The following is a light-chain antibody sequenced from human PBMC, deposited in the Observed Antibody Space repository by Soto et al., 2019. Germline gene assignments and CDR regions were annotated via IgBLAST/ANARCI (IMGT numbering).Light chain of an antibody. V-gene: IGKV3-11*01. J-gene: IGKJ1*01. CDR3: QQRSNWPPT. CDR2: DAS. CDR1: QSVSSY. Sequence: EIVLTQSPATLSLSPGERATLSCRASQSVSSYLAWYQQKPGQAPRLLIYDASNRATGIPARFSGSGSGTDFTLTISSLEPEDFAVYYCQQRSNWPPTCGQGTKV.